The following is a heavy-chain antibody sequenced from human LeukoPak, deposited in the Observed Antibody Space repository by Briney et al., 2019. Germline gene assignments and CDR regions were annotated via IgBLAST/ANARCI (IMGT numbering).Heavy chain of an antibody. D-gene: IGHD2-2*01. CDR2: ISGYNGNT. CDR1: GYTFTSYG. V-gene: IGHV1-18*01. Sequence: ASVTVSCKASGYTFTSYGISWVRQAPGQGLEWMGWISGYNGNTKYAQKFQGRLTMTTDTSTSTAYMELRSLRSDDTAVYYCARDLPYCSSTSCYLRQPRYFDLWGRGTLVTVSS. CDR3: ARDLPYCSSTSCYLRQPRYFDL. J-gene: IGHJ2*01.